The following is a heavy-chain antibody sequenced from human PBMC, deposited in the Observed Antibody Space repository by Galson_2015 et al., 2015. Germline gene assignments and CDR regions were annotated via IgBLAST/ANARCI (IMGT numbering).Heavy chain of an antibody. CDR3: TRRNFYASWTYGWFDP. CDR2: ISAYNGVT. D-gene: IGHD3-10*01. CDR1: GYTFSTYG. J-gene: IGHJ5*02. Sequence: SVKVSCKASGYTFSTYGISWVRQAPGQGLEWMGWISAYNGVTNYAQKPQGRVTMTTDTSTSTAYMELRSLRSDDTAVYYCTRRNFYASWTYGWFDPWGQGTLVTVSS. V-gene: IGHV1-18*04.